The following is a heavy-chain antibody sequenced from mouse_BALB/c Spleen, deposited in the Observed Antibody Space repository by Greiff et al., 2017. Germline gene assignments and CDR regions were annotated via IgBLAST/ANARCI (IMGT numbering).Heavy chain of an antibody. CDR3: TRADSSHYYAMDY. D-gene: IGHD1-1*01. CDR2: IYPGSGST. J-gene: IGHJ4*01. Sequence: LKQPGPELVRPGASVKLSCKASGYTFTSYWMHWVKQRPGQGLEWIGNIYPGSGSTNYDEKFKSKATLTVDTSSSTAYMQLSSLTSEDSAVYDCTRADSSHYYAMDYWGQGTSVTVSS. V-gene: IGHV1S22*01. CDR1: GYTFTSYW.